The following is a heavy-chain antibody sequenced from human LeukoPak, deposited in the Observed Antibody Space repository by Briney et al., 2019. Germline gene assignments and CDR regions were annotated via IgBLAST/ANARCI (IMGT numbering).Heavy chain of an antibody. CDR1: GLLFSSHG. V-gene: IGHV3-33*01. Sequence: GGSLRLSCAASSGLLFSSHGMHWVRPAPGKGLEWVAVIWYDGSNKWYADSVKGRFTISRDNSKNTLYLQMDSLRAEDTAVYYCARARNNYDSSGYSALGCWGQGTLVTVSS. CDR2: IWYDGSNK. CDR3: ARARNNYDSSGYSALGC. D-gene: IGHD3-22*01. J-gene: IGHJ4*02.